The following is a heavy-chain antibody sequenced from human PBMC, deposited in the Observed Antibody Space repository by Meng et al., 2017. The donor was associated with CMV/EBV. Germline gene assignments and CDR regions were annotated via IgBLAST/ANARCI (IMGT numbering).Heavy chain of an antibody. V-gene: IGHV1-69*05. Sequence: SVKVSCKASGGTFSSYAISWVRQAPGQGLEWMGGIIPIFGTANYAQKFQGRVTITTDESTSTAYMELSSLRSEDTAVYYCARGLLAADPDAFDIWGQGTMVTVSS. D-gene: IGHD2-2*01. CDR2: IIPIFGTA. CDR3: ARGLLAADPDAFDI. J-gene: IGHJ3*02. CDR1: GGTFSSYA.